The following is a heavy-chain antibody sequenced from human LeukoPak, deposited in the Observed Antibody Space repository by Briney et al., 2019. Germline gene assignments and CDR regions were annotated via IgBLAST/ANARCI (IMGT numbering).Heavy chain of an antibody. CDR3: AKATSSSWYYFDY. D-gene: IGHD6-13*01. CDR2: ISWNSGSI. J-gene: IGHJ4*02. CDR1: GFTFDDYA. Sequence: GGSLRLSCAASGFTFDDYAMHWVRQAPGKGLEWVSGISWNSGSIGYADSVKGRFTISRDNAKNSLYLQMNSLRAEDTALYYCAKATSSSWYYFDYWGQGTLVTVSS. V-gene: IGHV3-9*01.